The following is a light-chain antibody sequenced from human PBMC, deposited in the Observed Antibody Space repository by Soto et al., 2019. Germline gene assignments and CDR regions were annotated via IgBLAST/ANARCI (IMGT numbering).Light chain of an antibody. CDR3: QHRWT. CDR1: QSISSW. CDR2: DAS. J-gene: IGKJ1*01. Sequence: DIQMTQSPSTLSASVGDRVTITCRASQSISSWLAWYQQKPGKAPKLLIYDASSLESGVPSRFSGSGSGTEFTLTISSLQPDDFATYYCQHRWTFGQGTKLDIK. V-gene: IGKV1-5*01.